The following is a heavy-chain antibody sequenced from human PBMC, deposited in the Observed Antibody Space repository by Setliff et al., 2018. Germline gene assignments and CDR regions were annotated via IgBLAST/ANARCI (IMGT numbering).Heavy chain of an antibody. CDR3: AKDGDNYHDSGDYYHEFDY. V-gene: IGHV4-61*05. Sequence: SETLSLTCTVSGGSITTSSYSWGWIRQPPGKGLEWIGYIYYSGSTNYNPSLKSRVTISVDTSKNQFSLKLSSVTAADTAVYYCAKDGDNYHDSGDYYHEFDYWGQGAQVTVSS. J-gene: IGHJ4*02. D-gene: IGHD3-22*01. CDR2: IYYSGST. CDR1: GGSITTSSYS.